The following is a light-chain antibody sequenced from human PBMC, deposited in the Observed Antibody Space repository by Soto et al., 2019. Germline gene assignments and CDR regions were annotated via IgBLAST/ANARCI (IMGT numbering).Light chain of an antibody. CDR2: GAS. Sequence: EIVLTQSPGTLSLSPGERATLSCRASQSVRSSYLAWYQQKPGQAPRLLIYGASGRATGIPDRFSGSGSGTAFTLTISRLEPEDFAVYYCQPYGSSPYTFGQGTNLEI. V-gene: IGKV3-20*01. J-gene: IGKJ2*01. CDR1: QSVRSSY. CDR3: QPYGSSPYT.